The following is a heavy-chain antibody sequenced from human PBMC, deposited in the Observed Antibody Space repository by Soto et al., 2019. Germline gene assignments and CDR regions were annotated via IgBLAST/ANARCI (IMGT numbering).Heavy chain of an antibody. CDR2: ISSSGSTI. V-gene: IGHV3-11*01. CDR1: GFTFSDYY. CDR3: ARNPGGSRYDILTGYYGVDY. D-gene: IGHD3-9*01. J-gene: IGHJ4*02. Sequence: QVQLVESGGGLVKPGGSLRLSCAASGFTFSDYYMSWIRQAPGKGLEWVSYISSSGSTIYYADSVKGRFTISRDNAKNSLYLQMNSLRAEDTAVYYCARNPGGSRYDILTGYYGVDYWGQGTLVTVSS.